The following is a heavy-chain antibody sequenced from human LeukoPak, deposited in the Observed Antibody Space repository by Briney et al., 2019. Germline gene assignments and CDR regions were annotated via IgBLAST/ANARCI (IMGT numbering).Heavy chain of an antibody. CDR1: GFTFSSYG. CDR3: ARVPRAYCGGDCYPYYFDY. V-gene: IGHV3-33*01. D-gene: IGHD2-21*02. Sequence: GGSLRLSCAASGFTFSSYGMHWVRQAPGKGLEWVAVIWYDGSNKYYADSVKGRFTISRDNSKNTLYLQMNSLRAEDTAVYYCARVPRAYCGGDCYPYYFDYWGQGTLVTVSS. J-gene: IGHJ4*02. CDR2: IWYDGSNK.